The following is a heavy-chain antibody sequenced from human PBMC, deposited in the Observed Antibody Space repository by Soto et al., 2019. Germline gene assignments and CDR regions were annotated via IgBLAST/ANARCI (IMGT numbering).Heavy chain of an antibody. J-gene: IGHJ4*02. V-gene: IGHV3-30-3*01. D-gene: IGHD6-25*01. CDR1: GFTFSSYA. Sequence: QVQLVESGGGVVQPGRSLRLSCAASGFTFSSYAMHWVRQAPDKWLEWVAVISYDGSNKYYADSVKGRFTISRDNSKNTLYLQMNSLRAEDTAVYYCARGAARTYYFDYWGQGTLVTVSS. CDR2: ISYDGSNK. CDR3: ARGAARTYYFDY.